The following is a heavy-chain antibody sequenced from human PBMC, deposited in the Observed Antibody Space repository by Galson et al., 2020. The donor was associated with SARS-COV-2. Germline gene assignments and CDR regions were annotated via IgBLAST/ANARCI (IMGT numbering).Heavy chain of an antibody. CDR1: GFTFSSYA. J-gene: IGHJ6*04. Sequence: GGSLRLSCAASGFTFSSYAMSWVRQAPGKGLEWVSAISGSGGSTYYADSVKGRFTISRDNSKNTLYLQLNSLRAEDTAVYYCAKDFYGSGRELYYYGMDIWGKGTTVTVCS. D-gene: IGHD3-10*01. CDR3: AKDFYGSGRELYYYGMDI. CDR2: ISGSGGST. V-gene: IGHV3-23*01.